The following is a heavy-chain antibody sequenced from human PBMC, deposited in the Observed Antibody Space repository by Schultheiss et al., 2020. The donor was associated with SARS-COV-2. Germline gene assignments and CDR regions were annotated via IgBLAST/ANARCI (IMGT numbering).Heavy chain of an antibody. CDR1: GFTFSGYW. J-gene: IGHJ3*02. CDR2: INSDGSST. Sequence: GGSLRLSCAASGFTFSGYWVHWVRQAPGKGLVWVSHINSDGSSTSYADSVKGRFTISRDNAKNTLYLQMNSLRAEDTAVYYCARGGLTYYYDTSGYFRADAFDIWGQGTMVTVSS. D-gene: IGHD3-22*01. CDR3: ARGGLTYYYDTSGYFRADAFDI. V-gene: IGHV3-74*01.